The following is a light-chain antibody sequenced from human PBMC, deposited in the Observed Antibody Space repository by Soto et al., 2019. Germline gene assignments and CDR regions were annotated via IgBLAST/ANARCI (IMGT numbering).Light chain of an antibody. J-gene: IGKJ2*01. CDR2: GAS. CDR3: QQYGSAPPYT. CDR1: QSVSSSY. Sequence: EIVLTQSPGTLSLAPGERATLSCRASQSVSSSYLAGYQKKPGQAPRLLIYGASSRATGIPDRFSGSRSGTDFTLPISRLEPEDFAVYYCQQYGSAPPYTFGQGTKLEIK. V-gene: IGKV3-20*01.